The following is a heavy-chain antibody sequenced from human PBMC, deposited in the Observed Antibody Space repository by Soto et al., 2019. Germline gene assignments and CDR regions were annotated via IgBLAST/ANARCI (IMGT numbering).Heavy chain of an antibody. J-gene: IGHJ4*02. D-gene: IGHD3-3*01. CDR2: IIPIFGTE. V-gene: IGHV1-69*01. CDR3: ARGPIDDFWSGYPFDY. CDR1: GGTFSSYA. Sequence: QVQLVQSGAEVKKPGSSVKVSCKASGGTFSSYAISWVRQAPGQGLEWMGGIIPIFGTENYAQKFQGRFKITADESTSTAYMELSSLRSEDTAVYYCARGPIDDFWSGYPFDYWGQGTLVTVSS.